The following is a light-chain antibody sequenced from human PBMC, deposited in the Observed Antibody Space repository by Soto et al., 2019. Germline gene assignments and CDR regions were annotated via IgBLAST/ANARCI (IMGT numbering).Light chain of an antibody. J-gene: IGLJ1*01. CDR1: SSDVGGYNY. CDR2: DVS. CDR3: SSYTSSSTLFYV. Sequence: QSALTQPASVSGSPGQLITISCTGTSSDVGGYNYVSWYQQHPGKAPKLMIYDVSNRPSGVSNRFSGSKSGNTASLTISGLQAEDEADYYCSSYTSSSTLFYVFGTGTKVTVL. V-gene: IGLV2-14*01.